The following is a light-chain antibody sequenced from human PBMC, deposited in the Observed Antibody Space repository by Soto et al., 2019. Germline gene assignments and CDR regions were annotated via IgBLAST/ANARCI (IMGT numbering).Light chain of an antibody. CDR1: QSVSNSY. Sequence: ENVLTQSPGTLSLSPGQRATLSCRASQSVSNSYLAWYQHKPGQAPRLLIYGASSRATGIPDRFSGSASGTVFTLTISRLDPEYVAVYYCHHCGSSYTFGQGTKLEIK. CDR3: HHCGSSYT. J-gene: IGKJ2*01. CDR2: GAS. V-gene: IGKV3-20*01.